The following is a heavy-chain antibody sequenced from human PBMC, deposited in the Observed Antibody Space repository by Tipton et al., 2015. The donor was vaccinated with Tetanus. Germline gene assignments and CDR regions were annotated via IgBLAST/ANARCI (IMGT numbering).Heavy chain of an antibody. J-gene: IGHJ5*02. D-gene: IGHD6-6*01. CDR1: GGSISGSGYF. Sequence: TLSLTCSVSGGSISGSGYFWNWIRQRPGKGPEWIGYIYYSGSTYYNPSLKSRLSMSVDTSKNQFSLNLTSVTAADTAVYYCARDQGGGRVVRLNWFDPWGQGTLVTVSS. CDR3: ARDQGGGRVVRLNWFDP. V-gene: IGHV4-31*03. CDR2: IYYSGST.